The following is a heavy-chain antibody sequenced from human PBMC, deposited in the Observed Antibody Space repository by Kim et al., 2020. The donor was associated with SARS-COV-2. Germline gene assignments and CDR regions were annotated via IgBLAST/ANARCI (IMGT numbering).Heavy chain of an antibody. CDR3: AKGPIAVVPGGKMWLDP. Sequence: GGSLRLSCAASGLTFRNYGMHWVRQAPGKGLEWVADISYDGTIQYYGDSVEGRFTISRDNSKNTLYLQMNSLRLEDTAVYYCAKGPIAVVPGGKMWLDPWGHGTLVTVSS. CDR2: ISYDGTIQ. CDR1: GLTFRNYG. J-gene: IGHJ5*02. V-gene: IGHV3-30*18. D-gene: IGHD2-2*01.